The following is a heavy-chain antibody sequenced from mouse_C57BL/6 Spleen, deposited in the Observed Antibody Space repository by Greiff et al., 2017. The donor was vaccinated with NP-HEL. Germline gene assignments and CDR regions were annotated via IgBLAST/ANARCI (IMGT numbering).Heavy chain of an antibody. J-gene: IGHJ3*01. Sequence: VQLKQSGAELVRPGASVKLSCTASGFNIKDYYMHWVKQRPEQGLEWIGRIDPEDGDTEYAPKFQGKATMTADTSSNTAYLQLSSLTSEDTAVYYCTKGFVGSSPFAYWGQGTLVTVSA. CDR1: GFNIKDYY. CDR2: IDPEDGDT. V-gene: IGHV14-1*01. D-gene: IGHD1-1*01. CDR3: TKGFVGSSPFAY.